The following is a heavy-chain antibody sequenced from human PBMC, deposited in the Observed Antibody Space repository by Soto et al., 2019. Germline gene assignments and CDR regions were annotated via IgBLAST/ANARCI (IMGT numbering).Heavy chain of an antibody. J-gene: IGHJ6*02. Sequence: GASVKVSCKASGYTFTSYGISWVRQAPGQGLEWMGWISAYNGNTNYAQKLQGRVTMTTDESTSTAYMELSSLRSEDTAVYYCARYAVITSMDVWGQGTTVTVSS. CDR1: GYTFTSYG. CDR2: ISAYNGNT. CDR3: ARYAVITSMDV. V-gene: IGHV1-18*01. D-gene: IGHD3-16*02.